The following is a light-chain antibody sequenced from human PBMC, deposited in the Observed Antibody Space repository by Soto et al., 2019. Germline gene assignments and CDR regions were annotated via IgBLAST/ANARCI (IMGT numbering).Light chain of an antibody. CDR3: SSYAGNSWV. CDR1: SSDVGGYNY. V-gene: IGLV2-8*01. J-gene: IGLJ1*01. Sequence: QSALTQPPSASGSPGRSVAISCTGTSSDVGGYNYVSWYQQHPGKAPKLMIYEVSQRPSGVPDRFSGSKSGNTASLTVSGLQAEDEADYYCSSYAGNSWVFGTGTKVTVL. CDR2: EVS.